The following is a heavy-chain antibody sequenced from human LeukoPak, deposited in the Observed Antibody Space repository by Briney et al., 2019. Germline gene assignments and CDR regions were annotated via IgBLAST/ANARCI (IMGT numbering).Heavy chain of an antibody. Sequence: GGSLRPSCAASGFTFSSYSMNWVRQAQGKGLEWVSSISSSSSYIYYADSVKGRFTISRDNAKSSLYLQMDSLRAEDTAVYYCARDPSYYYDSSGRKFDYWGQGTLVTVSS. V-gene: IGHV3-21*01. J-gene: IGHJ4*02. CDR2: ISSSSSYI. CDR3: ARDPSYYYDSSGRKFDY. D-gene: IGHD3-22*01. CDR1: GFTFSSYS.